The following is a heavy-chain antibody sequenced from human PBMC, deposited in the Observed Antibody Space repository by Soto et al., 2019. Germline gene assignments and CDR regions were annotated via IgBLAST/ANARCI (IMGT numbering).Heavy chain of an antibody. CDR3: ARVRGYSSSYNYYFYFGMDV. V-gene: IGHV1-2*04. J-gene: IGHJ6*02. CDR2: INPNTGDT. CDR1: GYTFTGYY. Sequence: ASVKVSCKTSGYTFTGYYIHWVRQAPGQGLEWMGWINPNTGDTNYAQRFEDWVTMTRDTSISTAYMELRRLKSDDTAMYYCARVRGYSSSYNYYFYFGMDVWGQGTPVTVSS. D-gene: IGHD2-15*01.